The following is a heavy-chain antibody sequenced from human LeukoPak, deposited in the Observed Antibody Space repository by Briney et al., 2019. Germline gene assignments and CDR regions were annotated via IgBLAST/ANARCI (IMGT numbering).Heavy chain of an antibody. V-gene: IGHV4-39*07. CDR1: GGSISSSSYY. CDR2: IYYSGST. CDR3: ARGPGGYYDFWSGSNYYYYYYMDV. J-gene: IGHJ6*03. D-gene: IGHD3-3*01. Sequence: PSETLSLTCTVSGGSISSSSYYWGWIRQPPGKGLEWIGSIYYSGSTYYNPSLKSRVTISVDTSKNQFSLKLSSVTAADTAVYYCARGPGGYYDFWSGSNYYYYYYMDVWGKGTTVTVSS.